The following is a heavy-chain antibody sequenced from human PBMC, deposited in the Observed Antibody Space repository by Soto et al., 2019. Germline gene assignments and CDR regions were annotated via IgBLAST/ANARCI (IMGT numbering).Heavy chain of an antibody. Sequence: QVQLVESGGGVVQPGRSLRLSCAASGFTFSSYGMHWVRQAPGKGLEWVAVIWYDGSNKYYADSVKGRFTISRDNSKNTLYLQMNSLRAEDTAVYYCARDEGEVYYDSSSGLFDYWGQGTLVTVSS. CDR1: GFTFSSYG. V-gene: IGHV3-33*01. CDR3: ARDEGEVYYDSSSGLFDY. J-gene: IGHJ4*02. D-gene: IGHD3-22*01. CDR2: IWYDGSNK.